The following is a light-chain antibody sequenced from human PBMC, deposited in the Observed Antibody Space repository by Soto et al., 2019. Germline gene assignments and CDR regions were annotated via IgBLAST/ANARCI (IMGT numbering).Light chain of an antibody. V-gene: IGLV2-18*02. CDR2: EVS. CDR1: STDFVGYNR. CDR3: LSYSSSTSPYV. J-gene: IGLJ1*01. Sequence: QSVLTQPPSVSGSPGQSVTISCTGTSTDFVGYNRVSWYQQPPGTAPKLMIYEVSKRPSGVPDRFSGSKSGNTASLTISGLQAEDEADYYCLSYSSSTSPYVLGTATKLTVL.